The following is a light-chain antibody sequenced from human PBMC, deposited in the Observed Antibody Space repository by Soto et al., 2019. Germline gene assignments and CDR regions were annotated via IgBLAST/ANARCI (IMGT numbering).Light chain of an antibody. J-gene: IGKJ2*01. Sequence: DVVLTQSPLSLPVTLGQPASISCRSSQSLVYSDGNTYLNWFQQRPGQSPRRLIYKVSNRDSGVPERFSGSGSGTDFTLKISRVEAEDVGVYDCMQGTYWLYTFGQGTKLEIK. CDR1: QSLVYSDGNTY. CDR2: KVS. CDR3: MQGTYWLYT. V-gene: IGKV2-30*01.